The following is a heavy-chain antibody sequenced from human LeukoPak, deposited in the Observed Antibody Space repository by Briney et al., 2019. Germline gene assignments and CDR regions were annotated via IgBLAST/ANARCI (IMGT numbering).Heavy chain of an antibody. Sequence: ASVKVSCKASGYTFTGYFIHWVRQAPGQGLEWMGWISAYNGNTNYAQKFQGRVTMTRDMSTSTVYMELSSQRSEDTAVYYCARDGDSSSWYDYWGQGTLVTVSS. CDR2: ISAYNGNT. D-gene: IGHD6-13*01. CDR3: ARDGDSSSWYDY. V-gene: IGHV1-18*04. CDR1: GYTFTGYF. J-gene: IGHJ4*02.